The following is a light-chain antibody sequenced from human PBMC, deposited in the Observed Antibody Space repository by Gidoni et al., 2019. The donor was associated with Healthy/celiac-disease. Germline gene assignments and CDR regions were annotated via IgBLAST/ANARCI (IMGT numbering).Light chain of an antibody. CDR2: LGS. J-gene: IGKJ2*01. V-gene: IGKV2-28*01. CDR1: QSLLHSNGYNY. CDR3: MQALQTPYP. Sequence: DIVMTQSPLSLTVTPGEPASISCRSSQSLLHSNGYNYLDWYLQKPGQSPQLLIYLGSNRSSGVPDRFSGSGSGTDFTLKISRVEAEDVGVYYCMQALQTPYPFGQGTKLEIK.